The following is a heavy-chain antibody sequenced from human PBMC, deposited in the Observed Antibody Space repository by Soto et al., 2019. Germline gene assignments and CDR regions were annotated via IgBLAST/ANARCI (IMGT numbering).Heavy chain of an antibody. CDR2: INSDGSST. Sequence: EVQLVESGGGLVRPGESLRLSGAASGFTSSSNWFHWVRQAPGKGLVWVSGINSDGSSTSYAGSVKGRFTISRDNAKNTLYLQMNSLRAEDTAVYYCVRTSLVVAAATREDYWGQGTLVTVSS. D-gene: IGHD2-15*01. CDR1: GFTSSSNW. CDR3: VRTSLVVAAATREDY. V-gene: IGHV3-74*01. J-gene: IGHJ4*02.